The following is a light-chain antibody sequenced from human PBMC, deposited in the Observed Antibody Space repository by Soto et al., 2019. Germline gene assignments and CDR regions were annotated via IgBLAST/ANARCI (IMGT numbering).Light chain of an antibody. CDR2: GAS. Sequence: EIVMTQSPATLSVSPGGRATLSCRASQSISDTLAWYQQKPGQAPRLLIHGASTRATGFPARFSGSGSGTDFTLTISRLEPEDFAVYYCQQYHNSATFGQGTRLEIK. CDR1: QSISDT. J-gene: IGKJ5*01. CDR3: QQYHNSAT. V-gene: IGKV3-15*01.